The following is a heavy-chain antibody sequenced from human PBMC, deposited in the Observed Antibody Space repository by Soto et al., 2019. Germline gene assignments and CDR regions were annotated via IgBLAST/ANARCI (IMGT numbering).Heavy chain of an antibody. V-gene: IGHV3-30-3*01. D-gene: IGHD6-13*01. CDR1: GFTFSSYA. Sequence: LRLSCAASGFTFSSYAMHWVRQAPGKGLEWVAVISYDGSNKYYADSVKGRFTISRDNSKNTLYLQMNSLRAEDTAVYYCARDTYSSSWYAYYYGMDVWGQGTTVTVSS. CDR2: ISYDGSNK. CDR3: ARDTYSSSWYAYYYGMDV. J-gene: IGHJ6*02.